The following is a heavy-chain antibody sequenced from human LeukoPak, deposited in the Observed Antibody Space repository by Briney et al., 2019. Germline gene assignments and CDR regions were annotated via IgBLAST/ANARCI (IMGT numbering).Heavy chain of an antibody. V-gene: IGHV4-4*07. Sequence: PSETLSLTCTVSGGSISSCYWSWIRQPAGKGLEWIGRIYTSGSTNYNPSLKSRVTMSVDTSKNQFSLKLSSVTAADTAVYYCARTPPIGSGSYLVYWGQGTLVTVSS. CDR2: IYTSGST. D-gene: IGHD3-10*01. CDR3: ARTPPIGSGSYLVY. CDR1: GGSISSCY. J-gene: IGHJ4*02.